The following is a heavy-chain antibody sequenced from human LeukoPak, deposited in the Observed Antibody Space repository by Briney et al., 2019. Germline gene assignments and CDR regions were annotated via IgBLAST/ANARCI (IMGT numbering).Heavy chain of an antibody. D-gene: IGHD5-12*01. CDR2: IYHSGST. CDR1: GGSISSGGYS. J-gene: IGHJ5*02. CDR3: ARSWLRNWFDP. Sequence: PSETLSLTCAVSGGSISSGGYSWSWIRQPPGKGLEWIGYIYHSGSTYYNPSLKSRVTISVDRSKNQFSLKLSSVTAADTAVYYCARSWLRNWFDPWGQGTLVTVSS. V-gene: IGHV4-30-2*01.